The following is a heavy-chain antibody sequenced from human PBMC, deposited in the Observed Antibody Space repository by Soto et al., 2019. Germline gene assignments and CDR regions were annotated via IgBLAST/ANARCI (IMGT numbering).Heavy chain of an antibody. J-gene: IGHJ4*02. Sequence: QVQLVQSGAEVKKPGASVKVSCKASGYTFTSYGISWVRQAPGQGLEWMGWISAYNGNTNYAQKLQGRVTMPTDTSTSTADLELRSLRSDDTAVYYCAIESSSSCHDYWGQGTLVTVSS. V-gene: IGHV1-18*01. CDR2: ISAYNGNT. D-gene: IGHD6-13*01. CDR3: AIESSSSCHDY. CDR1: GYTFTSYG.